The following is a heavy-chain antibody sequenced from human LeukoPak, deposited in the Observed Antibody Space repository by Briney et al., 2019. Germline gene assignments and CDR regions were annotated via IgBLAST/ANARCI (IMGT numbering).Heavy chain of an antibody. CDR1: GFTFSSHW. D-gene: IGHD6-13*01. CDR2: INQDGSEK. J-gene: IGHJ4*02. Sequence: GGSLRLSCAVSGFTFSSHWMSWVRQAPGKGLEWVANINQDGSEKHYVDSVKGRFTISRDNAKNSLYLQMNSLRVEDTAVYYCARDGVAAGIYFDYWGQGTLVTVSS. V-gene: IGHV3-7*01. CDR3: ARDGVAAGIYFDY.